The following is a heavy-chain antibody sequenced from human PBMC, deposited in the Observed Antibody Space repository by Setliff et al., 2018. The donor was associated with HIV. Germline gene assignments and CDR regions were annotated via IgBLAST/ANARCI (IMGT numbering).Heavy chain of an antibody. D-gene: IGHD3-22*01. CDR1: GGSISYYY. CDR2: IYTSGST. V-gene: IGHV4-4*08. J-gene: IGHJ3*02. Sequence: SETLSLTCTVSGGSISYYYWSWIRQPPGKGLEWIGRIYTSGSTNYNPSLKSPVSISVDTSRNQFSLKLSSVTAADTAVYYCARELGLGTFYYDTTGNPKANAFDIWGHGTMVTVSS. CDR3: ARELGLGTFYYDTTGNPKANAFDI.